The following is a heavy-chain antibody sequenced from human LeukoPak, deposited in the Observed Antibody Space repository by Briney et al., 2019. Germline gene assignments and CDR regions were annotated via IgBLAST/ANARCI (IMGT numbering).Heavy chain of an antibody. CDR2: MYYSGST. CDR3: ARHPERYSYFDY. CDR1: GASISSKNYY. Sequence: TSETLSLTCTVSGASISSKNYYWGWIRQPPGKGLEWIGSMYYSGSTYHNPSLKSRVTISVDTSKNQFSLRLSSVTAADTAVYSCARHPERYSYFDYWGQGTLVTVSS. J-gene: IGHJ4*02. V-gene: IGHV4-39*01. D-gene: IGHD5-18*01.